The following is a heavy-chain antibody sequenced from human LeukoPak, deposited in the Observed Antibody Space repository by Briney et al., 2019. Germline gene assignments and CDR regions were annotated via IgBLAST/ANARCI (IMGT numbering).Heavy chain of an antibody. CDR1: GYTLTSYD. CDR2: ISVYNGNT. D-gene: IGHD6-13*01. Sequence: ASVKVSCKASGYTLTSYDFSWVRQAPGQGLEWMGWISVYNGNTNYAQKLQGRVTMTTDTSTSTAYMELRSLRSDDTAVYYCARVWIAAPVESSHDYWGQGTLVTVSS. V-gene: IGHV1-18*01. J-gene: IGHJ4*02. CDR3: ARVWIAAPVESSHDY.